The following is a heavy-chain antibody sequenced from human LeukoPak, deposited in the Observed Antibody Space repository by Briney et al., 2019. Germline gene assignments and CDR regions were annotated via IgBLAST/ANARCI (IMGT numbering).Heavy chain of an antibody. J-gene: IGHJ5*02. D-gene: IGHD3-22*01. Sequence: PAGSLRLSCAASGFTFSSHGMNWVRQAPGKGLVWVSRINSDGINTSYADSAMGRFTISRANAKNTLNLQMTSLRAEDTAVYYCARDLGQYYDTSDNWFDPWGQGTLVTVSS. CDR1: GFTFSSHG. CDR3: ARDLGQYYDTSDNWFDP. V-gene: IGHV3-74*01. CDR2: INSDGINT.